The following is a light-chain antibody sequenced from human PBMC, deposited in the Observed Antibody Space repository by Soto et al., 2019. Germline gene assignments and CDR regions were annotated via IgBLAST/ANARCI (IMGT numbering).Light chain of an antibody. Sequence: EILMTQSPVTLSVSPGERATLSCRASQSVSSNLAWYQQKLGQAPRLLIYGASTRATGIPARFSGSGSGTEFTLTISSLQPDDFATYYCLQYSSHSWTFGQGTKVDIK. V-gene: IGKV3-15*01. CDR3: LQYSSHSWT. CDR2: GAS. CDR1: QSVSSN. J-gene: IGKJ1*01.